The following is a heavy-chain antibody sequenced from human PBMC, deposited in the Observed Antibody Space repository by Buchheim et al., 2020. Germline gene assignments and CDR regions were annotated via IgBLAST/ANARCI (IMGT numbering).Heavy chain of an antibody. CDR2: INPSGGST. D-gene: IGHD3-10*01. CDR3: TRRGSGSYLYDY. Sequence: QVQLVQSGAEVKEPGASVKVSCKASGYTFISYQIHWVRQAPGQGLEWMGIINPSGGSTAYAQRFQGRVTMTRDMSTSTVYMELSSLRSEDTAVYYCTRRGSGSYLYDYWGQGTL. CDR1: GYTFISYQ. J-gene: IGHJ4*02. V-gene: IGHV1-46*03.